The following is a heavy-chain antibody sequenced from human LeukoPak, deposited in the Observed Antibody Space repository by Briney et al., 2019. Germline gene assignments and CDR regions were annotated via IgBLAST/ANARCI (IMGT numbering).Heavy chain of an antibody. D-gene: IGHD3/OR15-3a*01. CDR1: GGSFSGYY. V-gene: IGHV4-34*01. CDR2: IYYSGST. Sequence: SETLSLTCAVYGGSFSGYYWSWIRQPPGKGLEWIGSIYYSGSTYYNPSLKSRVTISVDTSKNQFSLRLSSVTAADTAVYYCARPRGEDFWTVMGAFDIWGQGTMVTVSS. CDR3: ARPRGEDFWTVMGAFDI. J-gene: IGHJ3*02.